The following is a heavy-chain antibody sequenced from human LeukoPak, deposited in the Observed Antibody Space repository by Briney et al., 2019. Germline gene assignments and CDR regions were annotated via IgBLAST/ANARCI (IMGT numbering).Heavy chain of an antibody. J-gene: IGHJ4*02. Sequence: GGSLRLSCAASGFTFSSYAMSWVRQAPGKGLEWVSAISGSGGSTYYADSVKGRFTISRDNSKNTLYLQMNSLRAEDTAVYYCARAGYSYGFFDYWGQGTLVTVSS. CDR2: ISGSGGST. CDR1: GFTFSSYA. CDR3: ARAGYSYGFFDY. V-gene: IGHV3-23*01. D-gene: IGHD5-18*01.